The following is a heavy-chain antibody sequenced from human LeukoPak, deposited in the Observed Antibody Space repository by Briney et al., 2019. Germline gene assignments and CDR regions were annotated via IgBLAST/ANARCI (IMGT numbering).Heavy chain of an antibody. J-gene: IGHJ4*02. CDR2: ISYDGSNK. V-gene: IGHV3-30*04. CDR1: GFTFSSYA. D-gene: IGHD3-10*01. Sequence: GGSLRLSCAASGFTFSSYAMHWVRQAPGKGLEWVAVISYDGSNKYYADSVKGRFTISRDNSKNTLYLQMNSLRAEDTAVYYCARARGSRWFGELFDYWGQGTLVTVSS. CDR3: ARARGSRWFGELFDY.